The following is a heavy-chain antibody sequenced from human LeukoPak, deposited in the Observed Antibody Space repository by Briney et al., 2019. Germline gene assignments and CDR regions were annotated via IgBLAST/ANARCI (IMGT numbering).Heavy chain of an antibody. CDR3: ASSYSSSGAFDY. Sequence: PGGSLRLSCAASGFTFSSYAMHWVREAPGKGREGVAVISYDGSNKYYADSVKGRFTISRDNSKNTLYLQMNSLRAEDTAVYYCASSYSSSGAFDYWGQGTLVTVSS. CDR1: GFTFSSYA. CDR2: ISYDGSNK. D-gene: IGHD6-13*01. J-gene: IGHJ4*02. V-gene: IGHV3-30-3*01.